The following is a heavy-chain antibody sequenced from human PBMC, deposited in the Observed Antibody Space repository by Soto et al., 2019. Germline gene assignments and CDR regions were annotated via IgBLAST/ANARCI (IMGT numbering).Heavy chain of an antibody. D-gene: IGHD6-6*01. V-gene: IGHV1-18*04. CDR1: GYTFTTFG. CDR2: ISVYSGNT. J-gene: IGHJ5*02. Sequence: ASVKVSCSASGYTFTTFGINWVRQAPGEGLEWLGLISVYSGNTNYAQILQGRITMTTDTSTSTAYMELRSLRSDDTAVYYCERDRVAARTGWFDPWGQGTLVTVYS. CDR3: ERDRVAARTGWFDP.